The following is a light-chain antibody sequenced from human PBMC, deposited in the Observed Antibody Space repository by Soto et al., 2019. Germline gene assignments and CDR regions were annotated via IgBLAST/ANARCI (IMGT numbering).Light chain of an antibody. V-gene: IGLV2-23*01. J-gene: IGLJ1*01. CDR1: SSDVGSYNL. CDR3: CSYAGSSYV. CDR2: GGS. Sequence: SALTQPASVSGSPGQSITISCTGTSSDVGSYNLVSWYQQHPGKAPKLMIYGGSKRPSGVSNRFSGSKSGNTASLTISGLQAEDEADYYCCSYAGSSYVFGTGTKVTVL.